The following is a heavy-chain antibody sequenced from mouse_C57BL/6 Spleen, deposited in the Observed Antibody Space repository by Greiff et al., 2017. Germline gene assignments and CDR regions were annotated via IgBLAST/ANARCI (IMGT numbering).Heavy chain of an antibody. D-gene: IGHD1-1*01. Sequence: QVQLKQPGAELVMPGASVKLSCKASGYTFTSYWMHWVKQRPGQGLEWIGEIDPSDSYTNYNQKFKGKSTLTVDKSSSTAYMQLSSLTSEDSAVYYCARSSNYYGSSYNDYWGQGTTLTVSS. CDR3: ARSSNYYGSSYNDY. J-gene: IGHJ2*01. CDR1: GYTFTSYW. CDR2: IDPSDSYT. V-gene: IGHV1-69*01.